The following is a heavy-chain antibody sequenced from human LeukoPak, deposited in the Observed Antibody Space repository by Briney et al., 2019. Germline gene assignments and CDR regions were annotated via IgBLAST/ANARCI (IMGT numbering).Heavy chain of an antibody. Sequence: GGSLRLSCAASGFTFSSYAMSWVRQAPGKGLEWVSAIRGSGGSTYYADSVKGRFTISRDNSKNTLYLQMNSLRAEDTAVYYCAKDQRCSSTSCYPIFDYWGQGTLVTVSS. V-gene: IGHV3-23*01. D-gene: IGHD2-2*01. CDR1: GFTFSSYA. J-gene: IGHJ4*02. CDR2: IRGSGGST. CDR3: AKDQRCSSTSCYPIFDY.